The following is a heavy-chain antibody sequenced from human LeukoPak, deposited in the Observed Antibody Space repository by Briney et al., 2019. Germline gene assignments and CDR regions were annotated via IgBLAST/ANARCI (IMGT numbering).Heavy chain of an antibody. CDR3: ARDAIYSSSSYFDY. J-gene: IGHJ4*02. V-gene: IGHV4-31*03. Sequence: SQTLSLTCTVSGGSFSSGGYYCNWIRQHPGKGLEWIGYIYYSGSTYYNPSLKSRVSISLDTSKNQFSLKLSSVTAADTAVYYCARDAIYSSSSYFDYWGQGTLVTVSS. CDR2: IYYSGST. D-gene: IGHD6-6*01. CDR1: GGSFSSGGYY.